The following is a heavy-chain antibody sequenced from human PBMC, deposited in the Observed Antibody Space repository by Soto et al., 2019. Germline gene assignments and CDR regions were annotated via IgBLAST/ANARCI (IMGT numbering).Heavy chain of an antibody. Sequence: QVQLVQSGAEVKKPGASVKVSCKASGYTFTSYAMHWVRQAPGQRLEWMGWINAGNGNTTYSQKFQGRVTITRDTSPSTYYMEMSSLRSDDTALHCGARECDGDYSSNWFDPLGQGTLVTVPS. CDR1: GYTFTSYA. J-gene: IGHJ5*02. CDR3: ARECDGDYSSNWFDP. V-gene: IGHV1-3*01. CDR2: INAGNGNT. D-gene: IGHD4-17*01.